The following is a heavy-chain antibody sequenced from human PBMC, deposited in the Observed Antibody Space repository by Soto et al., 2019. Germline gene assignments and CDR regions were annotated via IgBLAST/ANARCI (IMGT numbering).Heavy chain of an antibody. J-gene: IGHJ4*01. CDR1: GGTFSDYA. Sequence: SVKVSCKAPGGTFSDYAFSWVRQAPGQGLEWMGGIIPMFSSSSFAQKFQGRLTITADDSTSTAYMSPSSLGSADTAMYYCAKDIGFQQHLFVFDLWGPGTLVTVSS. V-gene: IGHV1-69*13. CDR3: AKDIGFQQHLFVFDL. CDR2: IIPMFSSS. D-gene: IGHD3-10*02.